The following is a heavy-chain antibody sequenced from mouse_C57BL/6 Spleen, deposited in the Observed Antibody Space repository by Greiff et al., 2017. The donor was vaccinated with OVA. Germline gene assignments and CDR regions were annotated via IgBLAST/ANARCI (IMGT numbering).Heavy chain of an antibody. Sequence: VQLQQSGAELVRPGASVTLSCKASGYTFTDYEMHWVKQTPVHGLEWIGAIDPETGGTAYNQKFKGKAILTADKSSSTAYMELRRLTSEDSAVYYCTRFPLITTVVAPDDWGKGTTLTVSS. CDR1: GYTFTDYE. CDR2: IDPETGGT. CDR3: TRFPLITTVVAPDD. D-gene: IGHD1-1*01. V-gene: IGHV1-15*01. J-gene: IGHJ2*01.